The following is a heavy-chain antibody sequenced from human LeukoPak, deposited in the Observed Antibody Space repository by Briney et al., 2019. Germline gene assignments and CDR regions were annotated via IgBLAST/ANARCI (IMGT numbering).Heavy chain of an antibody. CDR2: ISYSGST. V-gene: IGHV4-34*01. J-gene: IGHJ4*02. D-gene: IGHD4-17*01. CDR1: GGSFSGYY. CDR3: ARQESYGDCDY. Sequence: PSETLSLTCAVYGGSFSGYYWSWIRQPPGKGLEWIGIISYSGSTTYNPSLKSRVTISADMSKNQFSLKLSSVTAADTAVYYCARQESYGDCDYWGQGTLVTVSS.